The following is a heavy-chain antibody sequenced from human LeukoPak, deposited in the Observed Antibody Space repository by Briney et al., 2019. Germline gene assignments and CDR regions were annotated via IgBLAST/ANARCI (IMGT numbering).Heavy chain of an antibody. V-gene: IGHV3-23*01. CDR1: GFTFSNYA. CDR2: ISGSGGST. Sequence: GGSLRLSCAGSGFTFSNYAMGWVRQAPGKGLEWVSAISGSGGSTYYPDSVKGRFTISRDNAKNSLYLQMNSLRAEDTAVYYCAREGPIVVVIPDAFDIWGQGTMVTVSS. CDR3: AREGPIVVVIPDAFDI. J-gene: IGHJ3*02. D-gene: IGHD3-22*01.